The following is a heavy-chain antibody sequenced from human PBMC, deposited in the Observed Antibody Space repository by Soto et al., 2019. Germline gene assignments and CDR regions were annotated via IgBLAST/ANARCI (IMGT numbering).Heavy chain of an antibody. V-gene: IGHV3-74*01. Sequence: PGGSLRLSCAASGFTFRSYWMHWVRQAPGKGLVWVSRINSDGSSTSYADSVKGRFTISRDNAKNTLYLQMNSLRAEDTAVYYCAIRASYYDSSGYSDYWGQGTLVTVS. CDR3: AIRASYYDSSGYSDY. CDR1: GFTFRSYW. CDR2: INSDGSST. D-gene: IGHD3-22*01. J-gene: IGHJ4*02.